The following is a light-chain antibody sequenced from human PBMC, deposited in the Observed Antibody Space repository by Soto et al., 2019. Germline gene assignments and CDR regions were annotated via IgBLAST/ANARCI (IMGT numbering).Light chain of an antibody. CDR1: QSVSSSY. Sequence: EIVLTQSPGTLSSSPGERATLSCRASQSVSSSYLVWYQQKRGQAPRLLIYGASSRATGIPDRFSGSGSGTDFTLTISRLEPEDFAVYYCQQYGSSPTFGQGTKVDIK. CDR2: GAS. J-gene: IGKJ1*01. CDR3: QQYGSSPT. V-gene: IGKV3-20*01.